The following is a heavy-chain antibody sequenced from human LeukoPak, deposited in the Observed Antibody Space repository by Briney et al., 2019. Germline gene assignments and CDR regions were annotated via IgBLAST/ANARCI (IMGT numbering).Heavy chain of an antibody. V-gene: IGHV3-23*01. D-gene: IGHD6-6*01. J-gene: IGHJ6*02. CDR1: GFTFSSYA. CDR3: AKDPIAARPDYYYGMDV. CDR2: ISGSGGST. Sequence: GGSLRLSCAASGFTFSSYAMSWVRQAPGKGLEWVSAISGSGGSTYYADSVKGRFTISRDNSKNTLYLQMNSLRAEDTAVYYCAKDPIAARPDYYYGMDVWGQGTTVTVFS.